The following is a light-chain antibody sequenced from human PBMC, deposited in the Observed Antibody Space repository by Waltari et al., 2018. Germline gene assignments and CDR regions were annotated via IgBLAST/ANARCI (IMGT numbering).Light chain of an antibody. V-gene: IGLV2-23*02. CDR2: EVT. Sequence: QSALTQPASVSGSPGQSITISCTGTSHDVGNYDLVSWYQQHPGKAPKLIIYEVTKRPSGVSNRFSGSQSGNTASLTISGLHTEDEGDYYCCSYSGDLSFGVVFGGGTKLTVL. J-gene: IGLJ2*01. CDR3: CSYSGDLSFGVV. CDR1: SHDVGNYDL.